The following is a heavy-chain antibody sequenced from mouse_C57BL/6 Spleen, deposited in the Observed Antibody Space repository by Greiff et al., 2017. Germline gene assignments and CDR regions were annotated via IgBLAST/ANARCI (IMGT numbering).Heavy chain of an antibody. D-gene: IGHD2-1*01. V-gene: IGHV1-76*01. CDR1: GYTFTDYY. CDR2: IYPGSGNT. CDR3: ARGYYGGAMDY. J-gene: IGHJ4*01. Sequence: QVQLKESGAELVRPGASVKLSCKASGYTFTDYYINWVKQRPGQGLEWIARIYPGSGNTYYNEKFKGKATLTAEKSSSTAYMQLSSLTSEDSAVYFCARGYYGGAMDYWGQGTSVTVSS.